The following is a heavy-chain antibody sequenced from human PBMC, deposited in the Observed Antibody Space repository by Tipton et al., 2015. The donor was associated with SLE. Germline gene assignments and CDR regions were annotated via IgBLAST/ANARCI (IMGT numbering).Heavy chain of an antibody. J-gene: IGHJ3*02. CDR1: GVSITNRRSF. CDR2: IYSSGNT. Sequence: TLSLTCTVSGVSITNRRSFWGWVRQSPGTGLAWIGSIYSSGNTDYNPSFKSRVTVSLDTSKNQISLKLNYVTAADTALYYCASWGFDIWGQGMMVTVSS. V-gene: IGHV4-39*07. D-gene: IGHD3-16*01. CDR3: ASWGFDI.